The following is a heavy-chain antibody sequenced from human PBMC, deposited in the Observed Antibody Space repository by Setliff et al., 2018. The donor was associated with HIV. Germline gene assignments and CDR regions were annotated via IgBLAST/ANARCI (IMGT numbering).Heavy chain of an antibody. D-gene: IGHD3-22*01. CDR2: IYSSGSA. Sequence: SETLSLTCNVSGDSISSYYWSWIRQPAGKGLEWIGHIYSSGSANYNPSLKSRVTMSVDTSNNQFSLKLNSVTAADTAVYYCAIDSYYYHGSGYYYYYFDHWGQGTLVTVSS. CDR1: GDSISSYY. CDR3: AIDSYYYHGSGYYYYYFDH. V-gene: IGHV4-4*07. J-gene: IGHJ4*02.